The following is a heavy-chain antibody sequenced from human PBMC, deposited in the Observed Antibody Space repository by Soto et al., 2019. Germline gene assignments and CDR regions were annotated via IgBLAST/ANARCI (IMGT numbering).Heavy chain of an antibody. CDR3: ARDLVGASWFDP. V-gene: IGHV4-31*03. CDR2: IYYSGST. CDR1: GGFIISCGYY. Sequence: SETLSLTCTVSGGFIISCGYYWSWIRQHPGKGLEWIGYIYYSGSTYYNPSLKSRVTISVDTSKNQFSLKLSSVTAADTAVYYCARDLVGASWFDPWGQGTLVTVSS. D-gene: IGHD1-26*01. J-gene: IGHJ5*02.